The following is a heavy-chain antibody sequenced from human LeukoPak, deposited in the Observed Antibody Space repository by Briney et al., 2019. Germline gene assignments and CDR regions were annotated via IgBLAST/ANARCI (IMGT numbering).Heavy chain of an antibody. Sequence: EGSLRLSCEASGFTFSAYAMTWVRQAPGKGLEWVSDISAEADSTNYADSVKGRFTISRDSSKNTLYLQMSSLRAEDMAVYFCGKNGSDYGDSDIDHWGQGTLVTVSS. CDR1: GFTFSAYA. V-gene: IGHV3-23*01. CDR3: GKNGSDYGDSDIDH. CDR2: ISAEADST. J-gene: IGHJ4*02. D-gene: IGHD4-17*01.